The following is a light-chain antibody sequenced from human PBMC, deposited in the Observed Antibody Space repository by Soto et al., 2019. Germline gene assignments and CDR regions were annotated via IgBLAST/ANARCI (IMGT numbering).Light chain of an antibody. CDR2: GAS. J-gene: IGKJ5*01. CDR3: EEYGSSIS. CDR1: QSISGSY. Sequence: EIVLTQSPGTLSLSPGERATLSCGASQSISGSYLAWYQQKPVQAPRLLLYGASSRATVIPDRFSGSGSGADFTLAISGLEPADVAVYYCEEYGSSISFGQGTGLLSK. V-gene: IGKV3-20*01.